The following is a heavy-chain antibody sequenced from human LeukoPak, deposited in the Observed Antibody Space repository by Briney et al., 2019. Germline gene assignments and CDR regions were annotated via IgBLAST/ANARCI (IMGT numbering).Heavy chain of an antibody. J-gene: IGHJ6*02. CDR1: GFTFSSYA. CDR2: ISYDGSNK. CDR3: AKDTVGAAPYYYYYGMDV. D-gene: IGHD1-26*01. V-gene: IGHV3-30*04. Sequence: GGSLRLSCAASGFTFSSYAMHWVRQAPGKGLEWVAVISYDGSNKYYADSVKGRFTISRDNSKNTLYLQMNSLRAEDTAVYYCAKDTVGAAPYYYYYGMDVWGQGTTVTVSS.